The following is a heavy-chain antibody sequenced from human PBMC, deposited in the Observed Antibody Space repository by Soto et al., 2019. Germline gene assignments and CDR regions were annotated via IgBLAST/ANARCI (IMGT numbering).Heavy chain of an antibody. CDR2: IIPIFGTA. J-gene: IGHJ4*02. D-gene: IGHD1-26*01. Sequence: ASVKVSCKASGGTFSSYAISWVRPAPGQGREWMVGIIPIFGTANYAQKFQGRVTITADESTSTAYMELSRLRSEDTAVYYCARDSALSGSYSPLFGGGGQGTLVTVSS. V-gene: IGHV1-69*13. CDR1: GGTFSSYA. CDR3: ARDSALSGSYSPLFGG.